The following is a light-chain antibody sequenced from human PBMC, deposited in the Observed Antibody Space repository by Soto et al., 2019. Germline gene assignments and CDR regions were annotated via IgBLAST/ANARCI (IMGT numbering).Light chain of an antibody. Sequence: DLQLTQSPSFLSASVGDRVTITCRASQGISSTLAWYQQKPGKAPKLLIYTASTLQSGLPSRFSGSGSGTEFTPANTRPQTKDLASCDGQHHHNLYSLTSGPETKVHVK. CDR1: QGISST. J-gene: IGKJ3*01. CDR3: QHHHNLYSLT. V-gene: IGKV1-9*01. CDR2: TAS.